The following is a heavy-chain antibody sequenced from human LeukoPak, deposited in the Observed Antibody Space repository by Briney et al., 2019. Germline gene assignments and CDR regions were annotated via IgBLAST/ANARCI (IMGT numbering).Heavy chain of an antibody. Sequence: ASVKVSCKASGGTFSSYAISWVRQAPGQGLEWMGGIIHIFGTANYAQKFQGRVTITADESTSTAYMELSSLRSEDTAVYYCARVTDCGGDCYDYWGQGTLVTVSS. D-gene: IGHD2-21*01. CDR2: IIHIFGTA. J-gene: IGHJ4*02. V-gene: IGHV1-69*01. CDR3: ARVTDCGGDCYDY. CDR1: GGTFSSYA.